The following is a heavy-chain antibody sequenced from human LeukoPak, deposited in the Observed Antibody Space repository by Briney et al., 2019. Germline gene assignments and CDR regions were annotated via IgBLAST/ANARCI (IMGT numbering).Heavy chain of an antibody. V-gene: IGHV1-8*01. Sequence: ASVKVSCKASGYTFTSYDINWVRQATGQGLEWMGWMNPNSGNTGYAQKFQGRVTMTRNTSISTAYMELSSLRSEDTAVYYCARAPCSSTSCYALYYYYGMDVWGQGTTVTVSS. CDR3: ARAPCSSTSCYALYYYYGMDV. D-gene: IGHD2-2*01. J-gene: IGHJ6*02. CDR2: MNPNSGNT. CDR1: GYTFTSYD.